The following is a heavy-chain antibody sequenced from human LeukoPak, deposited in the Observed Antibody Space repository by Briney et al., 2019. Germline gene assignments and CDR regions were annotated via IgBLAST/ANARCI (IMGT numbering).Heavy chain of an antibody. V-gene: IGHV4-34*01. D-gene: IGHD5-12*01. J-gene: IGHJ4*02. Sequence: SETLSLTCAVYGGSFSGYYWSWIRQPPGKGLEWIGEINHSGSTNYNPSLKSRVTISVDTSKNQFSLKLSSVTAADTAVYYCARDRGYPDYWGQGTLVTVSS. CDR1: GGSFSGYY. CDR2: INHSGST. CDR3: ARDRGYPDY.